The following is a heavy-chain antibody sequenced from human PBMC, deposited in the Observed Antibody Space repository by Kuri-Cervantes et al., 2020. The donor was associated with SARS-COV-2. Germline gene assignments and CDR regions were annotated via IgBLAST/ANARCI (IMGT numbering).Heavy chain of an antibody. Sequence: GGSLRLSCAASGFTFDNFAMHWVRRAPGKGLEWVAVISYDGSNKNYADSVKGRFTVSRDNSKNTLYLQMNSLRVEDTALYYCARDWGAIFGVATQFDYWGQGTLVTVSS. CDR3: ARDWGAIFGVATQFDY. CDR2: ISYDGSNK. CDR1: GFTFDNFA. V-gene: IGHV3-30-3*01. J-gene: IGHJ4*02. D-gene: IGHD3-3*01.